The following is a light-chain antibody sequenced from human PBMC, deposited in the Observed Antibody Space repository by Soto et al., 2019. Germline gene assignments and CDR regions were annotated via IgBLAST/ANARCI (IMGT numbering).Light chain of an antibody. CDR3: QQYNNWPHT. J-gene: IGKJ1*01. CDR2: GAS. V-gene: IGKV3-15*01. CDR1: QSVSNN. Sequence: EIVMTQSPATLSVSPGERATLSCRASQSVSNNLAWYQQKPGQAPRLLIYGASTTATGIQARFSGSRSGTEFTLTIGSLQSEDFALYYCQQYNNWPHTFGQGTKVEIK.